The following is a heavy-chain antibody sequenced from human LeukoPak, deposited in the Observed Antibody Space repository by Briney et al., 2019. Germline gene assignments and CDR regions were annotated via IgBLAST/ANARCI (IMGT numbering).Heavy chain of an antibody. J-gene: IGHJ3*02. CDR1: GFTFSNYW. Sequence: PGGSLRLSCAASGFTFSNYWMHWVRQAPGKGLVWVSRINSDGINTSYADSVKGRFTISRDNAKNSLHLQMNSLRAEDTAVYYCAREHAGVAAFDIWGQGTMVTVSS. D-gene: IGHD3-10*01. CDR3: AREHAGVAAFDI. CDR2: INSDGINT. V-gene: IGHV3-74*01.